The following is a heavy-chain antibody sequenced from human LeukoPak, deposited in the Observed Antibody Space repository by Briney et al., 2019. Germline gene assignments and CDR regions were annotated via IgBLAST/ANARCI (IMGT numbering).Heavy chain of an antibody. V-gene: IGHV4-59*08. D-gene: IGHD6-6*01. CDR3: ARHLYSSFNWFDP. CDR1: GGSIGGDH. Sequence: PSETLSLTCTISGGSIGGDHWSWIRQAPGKGLEWIGYISYTGSTSYNPSLKSRVTISVDTSKNQFSLKLRSVTAADTAVYYCARHLYSSFNWFDPWGQGTLVTVSS. J-gene: IGHJ5*02. CDR2: ISYTGST.